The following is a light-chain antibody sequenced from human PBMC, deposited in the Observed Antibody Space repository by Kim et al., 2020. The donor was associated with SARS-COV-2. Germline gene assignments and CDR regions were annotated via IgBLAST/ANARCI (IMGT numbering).Light chain of an antibody. V-gene: IGKV3-20*01. CDR1: QSVSSSY. CDR3: QQDASSSYT. Sequence: EIVLTQSPGTLSLSPGERATLSCRASQSVSSSYLAWYQQNPRQAPRLLIDGASSRATGIPDRFSGRGSGTDFTLTISRLETEDFAVYYCQQDASSSYTSAEGT. CDR2: GAS. J-gene: IGKJ2*01.